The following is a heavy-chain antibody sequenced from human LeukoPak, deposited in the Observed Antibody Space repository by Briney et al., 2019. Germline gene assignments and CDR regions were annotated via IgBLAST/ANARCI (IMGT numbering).Heavy chain of an antibody. CDR2: ISTHHTTT. Sequence: ASVKVSCKASGYIFRNYAVVWVRQAPGQGLEWMGWISTHHTTTAYAQKFQDRVIMTVDTSTNTGYMELRNLRSDDTAAYYCARAWDYSPRGRFDYWGQGTLVSVSS. V-gene: IGHV1-18*01. D-gene: IGHD4-11*01. J-gene: IGHJ4*02. CDR1: GYIFRNYA. CDR3: ARAWDYSPRGRFDY.